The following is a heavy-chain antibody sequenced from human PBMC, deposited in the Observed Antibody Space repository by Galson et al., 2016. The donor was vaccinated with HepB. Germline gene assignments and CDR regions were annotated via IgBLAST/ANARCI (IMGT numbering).Heavy chain of an antibody. V-gene: IGHV3-23*01. Sequence: SLRLSCAASEFTFTTYAMSWVRQAPGKGLEWVSGISATTDTTYYTDSVKGRFTISRDNSKNTLYLQMNSLRAEDTAVYFCAKDVEAFLVVAASDCWGQGTLVTVSS. D-gene: IGHD2-15*01. CDR3: AKDVEAFLVVAASDC. CDR1: EFTFTTYA. J-gene: IGHJ4*02. CDR2: ISATTDTT.